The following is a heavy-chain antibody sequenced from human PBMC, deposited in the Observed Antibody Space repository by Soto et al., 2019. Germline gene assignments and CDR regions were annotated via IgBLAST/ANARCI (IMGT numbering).Heavy chain of an antibody. D-gene: IGHD1-7*01. V-gene: IGHV3-30-3*01. J-gene: IGHJ4*02. CDR1: GFTFSSYA. Sequence: QVQLVESGGGVVQPGRSPRLSCAASGFTFSSYAMHWVRQAPGKGLEWVAVISYDGSNKYYADSVKGRFTISRDNSKNTLYLQMNSLRAEDTAVYYCARVGWNYAAFDYWGQGTLVTVSS. CDR2: ISYDGSNK. CDR3: ARVGWNYAAFDY.